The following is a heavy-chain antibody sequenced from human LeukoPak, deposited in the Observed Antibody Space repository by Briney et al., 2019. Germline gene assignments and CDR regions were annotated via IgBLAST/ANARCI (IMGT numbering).Heavy chain of an antibody. Sequence: GGSLRLSCAASGFIFSNYAMAWARLTPGKGLEWVSAISGSGGTTYYTDSVKGRFTISRDSSTNTLYLQLSSLRAEDTAVFYCARGGINWYGFDYWGQGTLVTVSS. CDR2: ISGSGGTT. CDR3: ARGGINWYGFDY. CDR1: GFIFSNYA. J-gene: IGHJ4*02. V-gene: IGHV3-23*01. D-gene: IGHD6-13*01.